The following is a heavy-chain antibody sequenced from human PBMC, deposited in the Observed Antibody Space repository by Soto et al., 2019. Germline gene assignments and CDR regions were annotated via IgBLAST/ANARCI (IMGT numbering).Heavy chain of an antibody. D-gene: IGHD5-18*01. Sequence: PGGSLRLSCAASGFTFGTYAMNWVRQAPGKGLEWVSGISGSGGSTYYTDSVKGRFTISRDNSKNTLYLQMNSLRADDTAVYCCAKDRSVDTRDWFDPWGQGTMVTVYS. V-gene: IGHV3-23*01. CDR1: GFTFGTYA. CDR3: AKDRSVDTRDWFDP. J-gene: IGHJ5*02. CDR2: ISGSGGST.